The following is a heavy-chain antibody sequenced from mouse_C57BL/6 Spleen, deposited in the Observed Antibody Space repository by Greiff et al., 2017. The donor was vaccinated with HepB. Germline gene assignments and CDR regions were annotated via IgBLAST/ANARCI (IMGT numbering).Heavy chain of an antibody. Sequence: EVQLVESGGGLVQPGGSMKLSCVASGFTFSNYWMNWVRQSPEKGLEWVAQIRLKSDNYATHYAEAVKGRFTISRDDSKSSVDLQMHNLRAEDTGIYYCTANLYYFDVWGQGTTLTVSS. CDR2: IRLKSDNYAT. D-gene: IGHD4-1*02. CDR3: TANLYYFDV. CDR1: GFTFSNYW. V-gene: IGHV6-3*01. J-gene: IGHJ2*01.